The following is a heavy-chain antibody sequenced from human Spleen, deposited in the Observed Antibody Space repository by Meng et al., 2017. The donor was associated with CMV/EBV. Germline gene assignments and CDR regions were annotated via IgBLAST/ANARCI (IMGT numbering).Heavy chain of an antibody. D-gene: IGHD1-26*01. V-gene: IGHV3-66*01. CDR3: ARGLEENLGWDRGY. J-gene: IGHJ4*02. CDR2: IYSGGST. CDR1: GFTFSDYY. Sequence: VQLVESGGGLVKPGGSLRLSCAASGFTFSDYYMSWIRQAPGKGLEWVSVIYSGGSTYYADSVKGRFTIFKDDARNSLHLQMNSLRVEDTAVYYCARGLEENLGWDRGYWGQGTPVTVSA.